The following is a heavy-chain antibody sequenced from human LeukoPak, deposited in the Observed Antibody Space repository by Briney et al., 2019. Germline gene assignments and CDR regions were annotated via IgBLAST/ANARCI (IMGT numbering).Heavy chain of an antibody. Sequence: PSETLSLTCTVSGGSISNYYWSWIRQPPGEGLEWIGFISYTGSTNYNPSLKSRVTVFVDTSKNQFSLKLSSVTAADTAVYYCARHFDYWGQGTLVTVSS. CDR3: ARHFDY. CDR1: GGSISNYY. CDR2: ISYTGST. V-gene: IGHV4-59*08. J-gene: IGHJ4*02.